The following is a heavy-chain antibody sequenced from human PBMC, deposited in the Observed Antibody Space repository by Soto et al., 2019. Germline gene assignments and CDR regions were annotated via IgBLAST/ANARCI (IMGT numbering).Heavy chain of an antibody. D-gene: IGHD6-13*01. CDR3: ARDHIAAAGTSFHWFDP. Sequence: SVKVSCKASGGTFSSYAISWVRQAPGQGLEWMGGIIPIFCTANYAQKFQGRVTITADESTSTAYMELSSLRSEDTAVYYCARDHIAAAGTSFHWFDPWGQGTLVTVSS. J-gene: IGHJ5*02. CDR1: GGTFSSYA. CDR2: IIPIFCTA. V-gene: IGHV1-69*13.